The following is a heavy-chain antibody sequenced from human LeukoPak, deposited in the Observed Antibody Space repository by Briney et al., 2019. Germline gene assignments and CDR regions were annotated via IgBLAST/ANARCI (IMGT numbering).Heavy chain of an antibody. D-gene: IGHD2-21*01. CDR3: ARYLHISAPFDV. CDR2: IYYSGST. V-gene: IGHV4-39*01. J-gene: IGHJ4*02. CDR1: GGSIRSYY. Sequence: KPSETLSLTCTVSGGSIRSYYWGWIRQPPGKGLEWIGSIYYSGSTYYNPSLKSRVTISVDTSKNQFSLKLSSVTAADTAVYYCARYLHISAPFDVWGQGTLVTVSS.